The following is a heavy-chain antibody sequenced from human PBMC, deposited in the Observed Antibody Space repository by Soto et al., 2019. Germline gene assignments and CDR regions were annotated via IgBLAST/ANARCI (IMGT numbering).Heavy chain of an antibody. D-gene: IGHD2-2*01. CDR3: ARDPNIVLVPAALRSYYYYYGMDV. V-gene: IGHV3-7*01. Sequence: EVQLVESGGGLVQPGGSLRLSCAASGFTFSSYWMSWVRQAPGKGLEWVANIKQDGSGKYYVDSVKGRFTISRDNANNSLYLQMNSLRAEDTAVYYCARDPNIVLVPAALRSYYYYYGMDVWGQGTTVTVSS. J-gene: IGHJ6*02. CDR2: IKQDGSGK. CDR1: GFTFSSYW.